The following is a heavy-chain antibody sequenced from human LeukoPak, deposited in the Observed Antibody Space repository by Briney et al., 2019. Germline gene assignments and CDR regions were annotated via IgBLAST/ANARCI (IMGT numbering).Heavy chain of an antibody. CDR3: AKDRTVVPLAYWYFDL. D-gene: IGHD2-2*01. CDR2: IYGGGDST. Sequence: GGSLRLSCAASGFTFSSHAMTWFRQGPGKGLEWVSSIYGGGDSTFYADSVKGRFTISRDNSKYTLDLQMNSLRVEDSGMYYCAKDRTVVPLAYWYFDLWGRGTLVTVPS. CDR1: GFTFSSHA. V-gene: IGHV3-23*01. J-gene: IGHJ2*01.